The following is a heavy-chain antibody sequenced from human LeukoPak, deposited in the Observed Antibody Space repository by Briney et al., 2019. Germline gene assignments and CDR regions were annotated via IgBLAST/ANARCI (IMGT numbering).Heavy chain of an antibody. CDR1: GGSISSSIYY. Sequence: PSETLSLTCTVSGGSISSSIYYWGWIRQSPGKGLEWIGSIYYSGSTYYNPSLKSRVTISVDTSKNQFSLKLSSLTAADTAVYYCARLRRSRLAEFDYWGQGTLVTVSS. J-gene: IGHJ4*02. V-gene: IGHV4-39*07. CDR2: IYYSGST. D-gene: IGHD3-3*02. CDR3: ARLRRSRLAEFDY.